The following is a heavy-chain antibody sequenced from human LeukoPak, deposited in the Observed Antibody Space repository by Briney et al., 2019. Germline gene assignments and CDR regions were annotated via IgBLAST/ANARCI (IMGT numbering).Heavy chain of an antibody. D-gene: IGHD6-19*01. CDR2: IYYSGST. Sequence: SETLSLTCTVSGGSISSYYWSWIRQPPGKGLEWIGYIYYSGSTNYNPSLKSRVTISVDTSKNQFSLKLSSVTAADTAVYYCARDMGSGWYRHYYGMDVWGQGTTVTVSS. V-gene: IGHV4-59*12. CDR3: ARDMGSGWYRHYYGMDV. CDR1: GGSISSYY. J-gene: IGHJ6*02.